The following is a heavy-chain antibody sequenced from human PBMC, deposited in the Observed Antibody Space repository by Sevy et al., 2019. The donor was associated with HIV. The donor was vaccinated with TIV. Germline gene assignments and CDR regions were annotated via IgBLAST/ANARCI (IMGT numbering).Heavy chain of an antibody. V-gene: IGHV3-15*01. Sequence: GGSLRLSCAASGFTFSNAWMSWVRQAPGKGLEWVGRIKSKTDGGTTDYAAPVKGRFAISRDDSKNTLYLQMNSLKTEDTAVYYCTPCYYDSSGYYYHDAFDIWGQGTMVTVSS. J-gene: IGHJ3*02. D-gene: IGHD3-22*01. CDR1: GFTFSNAW. CDR3: TPCYYDSSGYYYHDAFDI. CDR2: IKSKTDGGTT.